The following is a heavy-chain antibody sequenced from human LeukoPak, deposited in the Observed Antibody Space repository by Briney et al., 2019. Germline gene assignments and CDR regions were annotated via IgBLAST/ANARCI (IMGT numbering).Heavy chain of an antibody. D-gene: IGHD3-22*01. J-gene: IGHJ4*02. V-gene: IGHV3-21*01. CDR1: GFTFSSYS. CDR3: ARDPSGDYYDSSGPPDY. Sequence: GGSLRLSCAASGFTFSSYSMNWVRQAPGKGLEWVSSIISSSSYIYYADSVKGRFTISRDNAKNTLYLQMNSLRAEDTAVYYCARDPSGDYYDSSGPPDYWGQGTLVTVSS. CDR2: IISSSSYI.